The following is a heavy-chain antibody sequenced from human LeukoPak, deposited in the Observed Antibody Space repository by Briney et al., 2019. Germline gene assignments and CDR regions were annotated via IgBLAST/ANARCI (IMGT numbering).Heavy chain of an antibody. CDR2: ISSSGGAI. Sequence: GGSLRLSCAASGFTFSSYSMNWIRQAPGKGLEWVSYISSSGGAIYHADSVKGRFTISRDNAKNSLYLQMNSLRAEDTAVYYCASGSSGYIDYWGQGTLVTVSS. CDR3: ASGSSGYIDY. J-gene: IGHJ4*02. V-gene: IGHV3-48*04. D-gene: IGHD3-22*01. CDR1: GFTFSSYS.